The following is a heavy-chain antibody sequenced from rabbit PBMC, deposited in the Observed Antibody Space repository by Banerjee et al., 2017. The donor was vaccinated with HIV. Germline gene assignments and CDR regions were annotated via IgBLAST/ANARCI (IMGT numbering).Heavy chain of an antibody. CDR2: AYSSSGST. Sequence: QSLEESGGDLVKPGASLTLTCTASGFSFSSGYYMCWVRQAPGKGLELIACAYSSSGSTWYASWAKGRFTISKTSSTTVTLQMTSLTAADTATYFCGRDRDGDAGYGSLALWGQGTLVTVS. V-gene: IGHV1S40*01. CDR3: GRDRDGDAGYGSLAL. J-gene: IGHJ4*01. CDR1: GFSFSSGYY. D-gene: IGHD6-1*01.